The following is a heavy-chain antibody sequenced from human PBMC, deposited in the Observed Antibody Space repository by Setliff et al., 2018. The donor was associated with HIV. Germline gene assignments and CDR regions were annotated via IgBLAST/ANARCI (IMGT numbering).Heavy chain of an antibody. D-gene: IGHD3-10*02. V-gene: IGHV1-2*02. CDR2: INPNSGGT. CDR3: ARIVRPSYYYYYYMDV. Sequence: ASVKVSCKASGYTFTGYYMHWVRQAPGQGLEWMGWINPNSGGTGSAQKFQGRVTMTRDISTAYMELSRLRSEDTAVYYCARIVRPSYYYYYYMDVWGKGTTVTVS. J-gene: IGHJ6*03. CDR1: GYTFTGYY.